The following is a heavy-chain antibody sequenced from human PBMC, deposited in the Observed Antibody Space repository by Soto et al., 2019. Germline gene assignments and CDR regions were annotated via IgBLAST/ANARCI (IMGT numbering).Heavy chain of an antibody. CDR3: ARVPALITIFGVVIRGGMDV. V-gene: IGHV4-34*01. D-gene: IGHD3-3*01. J-gene: IGHJ6*02. CDR1: GGSFSGYY. CDR2: INHSGST. Sequence: SETLSLTCAVYGGSFSGYYWSWIRQPPGKGLEWIGEINHSGSTNYNPSLKSRVTISVDTSKNQFSLKLSSVTAADTAVYYCARVPALITIFGVVIRGGMDVWGQGTTVTVSS.